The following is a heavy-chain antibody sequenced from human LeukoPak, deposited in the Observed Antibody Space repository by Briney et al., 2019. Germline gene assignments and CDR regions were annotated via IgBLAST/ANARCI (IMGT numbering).Heavy chain of an antibody. CDR3: AISKGLGYYGSGSYHLDP. Sequence: GGTLRLSCAASGFTFSSHGMSWVRQAPGKGLEWVSAISGSGGSTYYADSVKGRFTISRDNSKNTLYLQMNSLRVEDTAVYYCAISKGLGYYGSGSYHLDPWGQGTLVTVSS. CDR2: ISGSGGST. D-gene: IGHD3-10*01. CDR1: GFTFSSHG. J-gene: IGHJ5*02. V-gene: IGHV3-23*01.